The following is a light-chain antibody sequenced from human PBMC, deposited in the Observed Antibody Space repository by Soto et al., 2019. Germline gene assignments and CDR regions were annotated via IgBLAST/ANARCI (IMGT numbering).Light chain of an antibody. Sequence: QSALTQPPSASGSPGQSVTISCTGTSSDVGTHGYVSWYQQKPGKAPKLLIYEVTHRPSGISDRFSGSKSGNMASLTISGLQDEDEASYYCCTYARNRLYVFGSGTKLTVL. J-gene: IGLJ1*01. CDR2: EVT. CDR3: CTYARNRLYV. CDR1: SSDVGTHGY. V-gene: IGLV2-8*01.